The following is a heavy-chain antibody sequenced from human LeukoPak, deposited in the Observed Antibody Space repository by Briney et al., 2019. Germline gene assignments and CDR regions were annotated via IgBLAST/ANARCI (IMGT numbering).Heavy chain of an antibody. V-gene: IGHV3-74*01. CDR1: GVTFSSYW. CDR3: ARGRPHGNDY. Sequence: PGGSLRLSCAASGVTFSSYWMSWVRQAPGKGLVWVSRIASDGSSTTYADSVKGRFGISRDNAKNTLYLQMNSLRVEDTAVYYCARGRPHGNDYWGQGTLVTVSS. CDR2: IASDGSST. D-gene: IGHD4-23*01. J-gene: IGHJ4*02.